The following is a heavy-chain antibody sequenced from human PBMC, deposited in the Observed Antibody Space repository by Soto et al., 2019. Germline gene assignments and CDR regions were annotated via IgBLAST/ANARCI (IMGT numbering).Heavy chain of an antibody. Sequence: QVQLVQSGAEVKKPGSSVKVSCKDSGGTFNTFAISWVRQAPGQGFEWLGGIIPIFRTPDYAQKVQGRVTIIADEYASTAYMELSRLITEDPAVYYCERNKERQRFIGNEYYGMDIWGQATTGTGTS. CDR2: IIPIFRTP. CDR3: ERNKERQRFIGNEYYGMDI. J-gene: IGHJ6*02. V-gene: IGHV1-69*12. D-gene: IGHD3-3*01. CDR1: GGTFNTFA.